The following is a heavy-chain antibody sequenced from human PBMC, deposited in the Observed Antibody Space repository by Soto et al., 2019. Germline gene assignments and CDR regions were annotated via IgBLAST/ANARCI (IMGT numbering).Heavy chain of an antibody. CDR2: ISGSGGST. CDR3: AKDRVTVVGYDAFDI. Sequence: GGSLRLSCAASGFSFTSYAMSWVRQAPGKGLEWVPGISGSGGSTYYADSVKGRFTISRDNSKNTLYLQMNSLRAEDTAVYYCAKDRVTVVGYDAFDIWGQGTMVTVSS. CDR1: GFSFTSYA. J-gene: IGHJ3*02. V-gene: IGHV3-23*01. D-gene: IGHD6-19*01.